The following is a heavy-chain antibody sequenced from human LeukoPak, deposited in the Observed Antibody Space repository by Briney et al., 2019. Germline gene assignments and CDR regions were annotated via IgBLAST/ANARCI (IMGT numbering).Heavy chain of an antibody. D-gene: IGHD3-16*02. CDR3: ARGGFRYFAH. Sequence: GGSLRLSCAASGFTFTSYWMSWVRQAPGKGLERVASINQDGSERYYVDSVKGRFTISRDSAKNSLYLQMNSLRAEDTAVYYCARGGFRYFAHWGQGTLVTVSS. J-gene: IGHJ5*02. V-gene: IGHV3-7*04. CDR1: GFTFTSYW. CDR2: INQDGSER.